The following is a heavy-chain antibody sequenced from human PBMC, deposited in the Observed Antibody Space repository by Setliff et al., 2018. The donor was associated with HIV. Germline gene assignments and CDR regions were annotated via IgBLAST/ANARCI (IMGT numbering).Heavy chain of an antibody. V-gene: IGHV1-18*01. CDR3: ARDPGCRTSCYNDAFDI. D-gene: IGHD2-2*02. CDR1: GYTFTTYG. CDR2: ISGYNANT. Sequence: ASVKVSCKASGYTFTTYGLTWVRQAPGQGLEWMGWISGYNANTYYAEKLQGRVTVTIDTSTTTAYMELRSLRSDDTAVYYCARDPGCRTSCYNDAFDIWGQGTMVTVSS. J-gene: IGHJ3*02.